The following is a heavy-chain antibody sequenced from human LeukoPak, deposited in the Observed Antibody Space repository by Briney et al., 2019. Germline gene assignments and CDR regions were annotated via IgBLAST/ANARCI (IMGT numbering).Heavy chain of an antibody. D-gene: IGHD3-9*01. CDR1: GFTFSSYA. V-gene: IGHV3-23*01. J-gene: IGHJ6*02. CDR2: ISGSCGST. Sequence: GGSLRLSCAASGFTFSSYAMSWVRQAPGKGLEWVSAISGSCGSTYYADSVKGRFTISRDNSKNTLYLQMNSLRAEDTAVYYCAKLGGPDLLRYFDWLLSDYYYGMDVWGQGTTVTVSS. CDR3: AKLGGPDLLRYFDWLLSDYYYGMDV.